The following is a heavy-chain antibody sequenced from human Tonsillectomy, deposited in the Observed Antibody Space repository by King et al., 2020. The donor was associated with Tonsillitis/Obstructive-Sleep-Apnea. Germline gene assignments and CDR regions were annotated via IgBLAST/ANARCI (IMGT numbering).Heavy chain of an antibody. Sequence: GQLVQPGAEVKKPGSSVKVSCNCSGGIFATYAFSWLRQTPGQGPAWVGGITPISGAAQSAQPFPGRVTITADRSSSTLAMELGNLTSEDTAVYYWARELHWGGDGYFDYGGQGTLVTVAP. CDR2: ITPISGAA. V-gene: IGHV1-69*06. CDR3: ARELHWGGDGYFDY. D-gene: IGHD2-21*02. J-gene: IGHJ4*02. CDR1: GGIFATYA.